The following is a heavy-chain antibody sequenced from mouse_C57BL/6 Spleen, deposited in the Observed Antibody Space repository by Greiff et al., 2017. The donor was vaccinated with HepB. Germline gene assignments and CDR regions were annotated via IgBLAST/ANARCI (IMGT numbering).Heavy chain of an antibody. CDR2: ISDGGSYT. J-gene: IGHJ2*01. CDR1: GLTFSSYA. CDR3: ARDQATSSFDY. Sequence: EVQLVESGGGLVKPGGSLKLSCAASGLTFSSYAMSWVRQTPEKRLEWVATISDGGSYTYYPDNVKGRFTISRDNAKNNLYLQMSHLKSEDTAMYYCARDQATSSFDYWGQGTTLTVSS. D-gene: IGHD3-2*02. V-gene: IGHV5-4*01.